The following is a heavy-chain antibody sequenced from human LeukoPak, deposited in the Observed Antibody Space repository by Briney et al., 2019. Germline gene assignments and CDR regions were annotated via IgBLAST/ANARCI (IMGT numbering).Heavy chain of an antibody. D-gene: IGHD3-22*01. J-gene: IGHJ5*02. V-gene: IGHV5-51*01. CDR1: GNSFTTYW. CDR2: IYVGDSDT. CDR3: ARVVDYDTSGYQTKNWFDP. Sequence: KAGESLKISCKGSGNSFTTYWIGWVRQMPGKGLEWVGIIYVGDSDTRYRPSFQGQVTISVDKSINTAYLQWSSLKASDTAMYYCARVVDYDTSGYQTKNWFDPWGQGTLVTVSS.